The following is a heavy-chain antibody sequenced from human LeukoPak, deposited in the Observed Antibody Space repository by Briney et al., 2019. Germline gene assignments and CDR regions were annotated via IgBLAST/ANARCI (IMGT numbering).Heavy chain of an antibody. J-gene: IGHJ4*02. Sequence: GGPLRLSCSASGFTFSDYYMNWIRQAPGKGLEWVSYISMGSSYTNYADSVKGRFTISRDNAKNTLYIQMTFLRIEDTAVYYCVRDPAAYYYDSTFDYWGQGTLVTVSA. CDR2: ISMGSSYT. D-gene: IGHD3-22*01. V-gene: IGHV3-11*06. CDR1: GFTFSDYY. CDR3: VRDPAAYYYDSTFDY.